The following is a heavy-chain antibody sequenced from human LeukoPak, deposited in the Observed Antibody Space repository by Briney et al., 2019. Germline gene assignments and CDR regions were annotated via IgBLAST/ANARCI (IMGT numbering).Heavy chain of an antibody. CDR1: GGSISSYY. CDR3: ARWEGGSYYDFDY. D-gene: IGHD1-26*01. J-gene: IGHJ4*02. V-gene: IGHV4-59*12. CDR2: IRYGGST. Sequence: SETLSLTCTVSGGSISSYYWSWIRQPPGKGLEWIAYIRYGGSTNYNPSPKSRVTASVDTSKNQFSLKLSSVTAADTAVYYCARWEGGSYYDFDYWGQGTLVTVSS.